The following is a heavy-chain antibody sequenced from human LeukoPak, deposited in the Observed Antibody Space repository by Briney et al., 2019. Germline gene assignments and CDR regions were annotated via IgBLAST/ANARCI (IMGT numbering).Heavy chain of an antibody. CDR3: ARDTPQHLKRFDH. CDR2: INTYSGNT. D-gene: IGHD1-1*01. J-gene: IGHJ4*02. Sequence: ASVTVSCKASGYTFNRFGISWVRQAPGQGLEWLRWINTYSGNTKYGEKFQGRVKMTPDTSTSTVYMELTSLRSDDTAVYFCARDTPQHLKRFDHWGQGTLVTVSS. CDR1: GYTFNRFG. V-gene: IGHV1-18*01.